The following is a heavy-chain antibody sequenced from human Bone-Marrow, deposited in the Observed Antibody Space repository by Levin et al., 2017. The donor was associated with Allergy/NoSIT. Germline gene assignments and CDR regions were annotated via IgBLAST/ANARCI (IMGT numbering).Heavy chain of an antibody. CDR1: GFSVDDYA. CDR3: TRVQCTSRSCYLFEY. V-gene: IGHV3-49*04. D-gene: IGHD2-2*01. J-gene: IGHJ4*02. CDR2: IRSKAYGETR. Sequence: GGSLRLSCAASGFSVDDYALTWVRQAPGKGLEWVGFIRSKAYGETREYAASVRGRFTISRDDSASIAYLQMNSLKAEDTALYYCTRVQCTSRSCYLFEYWGQGTLVTVSS.